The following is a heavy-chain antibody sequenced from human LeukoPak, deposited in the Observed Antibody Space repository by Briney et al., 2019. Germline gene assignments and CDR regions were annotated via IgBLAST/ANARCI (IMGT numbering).Heavy chain of an antibody. CDR3: ARDRTYYDSTGYYYDF. V-gene: IGHV4-4*07. J-gene: IGHJ4*02. D-gene: IGHD3-22*01. CDR1: GDSISSYY. Sequence: SETLSLTCTVSGDSISSYYWSWIRQPAGKGLEWIARMSGSGSTNYNPSLKSRVTLSVDTSKNQFSLNLNSVTAADTAVYYCARDRTYYDSTGYYYDFRGQGILVTVSS. CDR2: MSGSGST.